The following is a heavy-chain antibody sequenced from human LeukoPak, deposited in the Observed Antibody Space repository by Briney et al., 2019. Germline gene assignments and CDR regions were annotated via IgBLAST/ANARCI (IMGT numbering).Heavy chain of an antibody. D-gene: IGHD1-26*01. Sequence: GGSLRLSCTASGFTFSNYAVSWVRQAPGKGLEWISGISGSSDTTYYADAVKGRFTISRDNSKNTLYLQMNSLRAEDTAVYYCAKGFRGSYAWGQGTLVTVSS. V-gene: IGHV3-23*01. CDR2: ISGSSDTT. J-gene: IGHJ4*02. CDR3: AKGFRGSYA. CDR1: GFTFSNYA.